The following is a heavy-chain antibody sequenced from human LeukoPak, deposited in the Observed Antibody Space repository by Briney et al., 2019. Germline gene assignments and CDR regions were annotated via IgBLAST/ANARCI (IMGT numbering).Heavy chain of an antibody. CDR1: GASVSSGSYY. Sequence: SETLSLTCTVSGASVSSGSYYWCWSRQPPGRGLEYIGYIYYSSSTNYNPSLKSLVTISADTSKNQFSLELSSVTAADTALYYCARYCSSTRCSENAFDIWGQGTMVTASS. V-gene: IGHV4-61*01. J-gene: IGHJ3*02. D-gene: IGHD2-2*01. CDR3: ARYCSSTRCSENAFDI. CDR2: IYYSSST.